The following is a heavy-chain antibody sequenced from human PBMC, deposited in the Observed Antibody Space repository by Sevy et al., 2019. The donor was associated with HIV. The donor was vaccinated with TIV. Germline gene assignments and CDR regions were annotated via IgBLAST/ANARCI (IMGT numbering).Heavy chain of an antibody. V-gene: IGHV3-23*01. J-gene: IGHJ4*02. CDR3: AKDLWYWYYFDY. D-gene: IGHD2-8*02. CDR1: GFTFSSYA. Sequence: GGSLRLSCAASGFTFSSYAMSWVRQAPGKGLEWVSGISGSGGSTYYADSVKGRFTNSRDNSKNTLYLQMNSLRAEDTAVYYCAKDLWYWYYFDYWGQGTLVTVSS. CDR2: ISGSGGST.